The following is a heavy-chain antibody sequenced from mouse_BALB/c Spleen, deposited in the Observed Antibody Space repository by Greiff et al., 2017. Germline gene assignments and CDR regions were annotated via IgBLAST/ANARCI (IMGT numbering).Heavy chain of an antibody. CDR1: GFSLTSYG. V-gene: IGHV2-9*02. D-gene: IGHD1-1*01. Sequence: VMLVESGPGLVAPSQSLSITCTVSGFSLTSYGVHWVRQPPGKGLEWLGVIWAGGSTNYNSALMSRLSISKDNSKSQVFLKMNCLQTDDTSMYYCARAYYYGSSYWFADWGQGTLVTVSA. CDR3: ARAYYYGSSYWFAD. J-gene: IGHJ3*01. CDR2: IWAGGST.